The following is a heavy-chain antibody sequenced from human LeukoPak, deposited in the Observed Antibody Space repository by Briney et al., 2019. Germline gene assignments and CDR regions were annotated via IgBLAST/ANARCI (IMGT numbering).Heavy chain of an antibody. D-gene: IGHD3-3*01. CDR2: ISSSSSYI. CDR1: GFTFSSYW. CDR3: ARPKYYDFWSGYYTGFYYYYYMDV. V-gene: IGHV3-21*01. Sequence: PGGSLRLSCAASGFTFSSYWMSWVRQAPGKGLEWVSSISSSSSYIYYADSVKGRFTVSRDNAKNSLYLQMNSLRAEDTAVYYCARPKYYDFWSGYYTGFYYYYYMDVWGKGTTVTVSS. J-gene: IGHJ6*03.